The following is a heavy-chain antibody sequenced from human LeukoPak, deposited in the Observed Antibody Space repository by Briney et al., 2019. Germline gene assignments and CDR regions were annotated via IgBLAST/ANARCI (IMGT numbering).Heavy chain of an antibody. Sequence: PSETLSLTCTVSGGSISSSSYYWGWIRQPPGKGLEWIGSIYYSGSTYYNPSLKGRVTISLDKSKNQFSLNLNSVTAADTAVYYCARDLPTLIPGFDPWGQGTLVTVSS. CDR1: GGSISSSSYY. V-gene: IGHV4-39*07. CDR2: IYYSGST. J-gene: IGHJ5*02. CDR3: ARDLPTLIPGFDP.